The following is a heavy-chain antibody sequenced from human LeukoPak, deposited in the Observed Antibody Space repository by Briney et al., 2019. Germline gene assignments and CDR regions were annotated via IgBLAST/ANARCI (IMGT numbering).Heavy chain of an antibody. V-gene: IGHV3-43*01. D-gene: IGHD2-21*02. CDR2: INRRGHT. CDR3: AKEVDCPSDCLFFHS. J-gene: IGHJ4*02. CDR1: RFTFDRFT. Sequence: WVSLTLSCAASRFTFDRFTIHRVRQTPGMGMEWVSLINRRGHTFYADSVKGRFTISRDNSRNSVFLQMNSLRPEDTALYHCAKEVDCPSDCLFFHSWGQGTLVTVSS.